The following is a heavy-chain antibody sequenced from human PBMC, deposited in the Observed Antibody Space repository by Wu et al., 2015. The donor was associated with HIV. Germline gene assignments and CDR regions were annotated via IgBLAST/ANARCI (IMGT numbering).Heavy chain of an antibody. J-gene: IGHJ4*02. Sequence: QVQLVQSGAEVKKPGSSVKVSCRISGGHFVSYGISWVRQAPGQGLEWMGGITPLSGTTTHAQKFQGRVTMTADESTSTVYMELSSLRFEDSAVYFCASPVHYSSGSFEFWGQGTVVTVYS. CDR1: GGHFVSYG. CDR2: ITPLSGTT. D-gene: IGHD3-10*01. V-gene: IGHV1-69*12. CDR3: ASPVHYSSGSFEF.